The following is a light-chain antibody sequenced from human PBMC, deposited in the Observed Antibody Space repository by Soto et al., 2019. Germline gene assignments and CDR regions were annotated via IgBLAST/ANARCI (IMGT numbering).Light chain of an antibody. CDR3: QQYTGSPRA. J-gene: IGKJ1*01. CDR2: AAS. V-gene: IGKV3-20*01. Sequence: EIVLTQSPDTLSLSPGESATLSCRASQTIYSTFVAWYRQKPGQAPRLLIYAASSRATGIPARFSGSGSGTDYTLTISRLEPEDFALYYCQQYTGSPRAFGQGTKVEIK. CDR1: QTIYSTF.